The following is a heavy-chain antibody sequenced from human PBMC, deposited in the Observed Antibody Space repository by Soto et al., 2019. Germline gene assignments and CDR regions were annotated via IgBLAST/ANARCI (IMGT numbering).Heavy chain of an antibody. CDR2: ISGSGNT. V-gene: IGHV3-23*01. CDR3: AKLTPS. Sequence: EVQLLESGGGLVQPGGSLRLSCAASGFTFSTYAMGWVRQAQGKGLEWVSAISGSGNTYYADSVKGRFTISRDNSKNTLYLQMNSLRADDTAVYYCAKLTPSWGQGALVTVSS. CDR1: GFTFSTYA. J-gene: IGHJ4*02.